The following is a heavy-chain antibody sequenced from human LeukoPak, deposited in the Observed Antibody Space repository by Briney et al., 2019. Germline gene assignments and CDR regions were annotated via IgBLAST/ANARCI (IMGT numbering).Heavy chain of an antibody. D-gene: IGHD3-10*01. CDR2: ISGSGGST. CDR3: AKDSITMVRGVIPNWFDA. Sequence: GGSLRLSCAASGFTFSSYAMSWVRQAPGKGLEWVSAISGSGGSTYYADSVKGRFTISRDNSKNTLYLQMNSLRAEDTAVYYCAKDSITMVRGVIPNWFDAWGQGTLVTVSS. CDR1: GFTFSSYA. V-gene: IGHV3-23*01. J-gene: IGHJ5*02.